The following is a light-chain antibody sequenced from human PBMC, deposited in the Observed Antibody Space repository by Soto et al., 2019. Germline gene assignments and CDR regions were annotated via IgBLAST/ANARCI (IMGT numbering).Light chain of an antibody. CDR2: SNN. J-gene: IGLJ3*02. CDR1: YSNIGSNA. CDR3: ATWDDSLNGVV. Sequence: QSALIQPPSASETPGQRVFISCSGTYSNIGSNAVNWYQQLPGMAPKLLIYSNNQRPSGVPDRFSGSKSGTSASLAISGLQSEDESDYYCATWDDSLNGVVFGGGTKLTVL. V-gene: IGLV1-44*01.